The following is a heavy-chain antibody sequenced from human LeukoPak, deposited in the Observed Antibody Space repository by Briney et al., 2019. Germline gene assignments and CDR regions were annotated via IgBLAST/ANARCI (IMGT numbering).Heavy chain of an antibody. CDR2: ISDSGDST. Sequence: GGSLRLSCAASGFTFNSYAMTWVRQAPGKGLEWVSTISDSGDSTYYADSVKGRFTVSRDNAKNTLYLQMNSLRAEDTAVYYCARATGSYYSLGYWGQGTLVTVSS. D-gene: IGHD1-26*01. CDR3: ARATGSYYSLGY. CDR1: GFTFNSYA. V-gene: IGHV3-23*01. J-gene: IGHJ4*02.